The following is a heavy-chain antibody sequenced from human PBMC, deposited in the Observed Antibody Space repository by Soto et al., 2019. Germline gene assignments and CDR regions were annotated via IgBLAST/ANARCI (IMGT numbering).Heavy chain of an antibody. V-gene: IGHV4-30-2*01. D-gene: IGHD3-3*01. CDR1: GGSISSGGYS. CDR2: IYHTGNN. J-gene: IGHJ5*02. CDR3: AGSQYYDFWSAYYGLFAH. Sequence: SETLSLTCTVSGGSISSGGYSWGWIRQPPGQGLEWIGYIYHTGNNYYNPSLKSRVTISLARSKNQFSLQLTSVTAADTAVYYCAGSQYYDFWSAYYGLFAHWGQGALVTVSS.